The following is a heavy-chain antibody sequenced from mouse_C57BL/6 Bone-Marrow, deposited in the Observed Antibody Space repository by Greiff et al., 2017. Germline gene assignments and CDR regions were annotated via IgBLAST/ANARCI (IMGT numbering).Heavy chain of an antibody. J-gene: IGHJ3*01. CDR2: IDPSASYT. D-gene: IGHD2-4*01. Sequence: QVQLQQPGAELVKPGASVKLSCKASGYTFTSYWMQWVKQRPGQGLEWIGEIDPSASYTNYNQKFKGKATLTVDTSSSTAYMQLSSLTSADSAVYYCAREEDDYPFAYWGQGTLVTVSA. CDR1: GYTFTSYW. CDR3: AREEDDYPFAY. V-gene: IGHV1-50*01.